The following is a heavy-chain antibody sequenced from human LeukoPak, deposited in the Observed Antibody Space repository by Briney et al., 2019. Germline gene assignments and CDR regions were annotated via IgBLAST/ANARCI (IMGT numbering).Heavy chain of an antibody. Sequence: PGGSLRLSCAASGFTFSSYAMSWFRQAPGKGLEWVSAISGSGGSTYYADSVKGRFTISRDNSKNTLYLQMNSLRAEDTAVYYCAKDLSSIVGATRRSAFDIWGQGTMVTVSS. J-gene: IGHJ3*02. CDR3: AKDLSSIVGATRRSAFDI. CDR2: ISGSGGST. V-gene: IGHV3-23*01. CDR1: GFTFSSYA. D-gene: IGHD1-26*01.